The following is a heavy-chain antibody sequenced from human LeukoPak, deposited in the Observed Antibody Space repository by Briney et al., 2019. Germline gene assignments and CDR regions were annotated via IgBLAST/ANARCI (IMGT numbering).Heavy chain of an antibody. J-gene: IGHJ4*02. D-gene: IGHD5-24*01. CDR2: ISAYNGNT. Sequence: ASVKVSCKASGYTFTSYGISWVRQAPGQGLEWMGWISAYNGNTNYAQKLQGRVTMTTDTSTSTAYMELRSLRSDDTAVYYCARPEAGMATIYRSDYWGQGTLVTVSS. CDR1: GYTFTSYG. CDR3: ARPEAGMATIYRSDY. V-gene: IGHV1-18*01.